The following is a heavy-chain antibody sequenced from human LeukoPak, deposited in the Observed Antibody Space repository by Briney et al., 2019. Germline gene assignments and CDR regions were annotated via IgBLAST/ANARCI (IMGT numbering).Heavy chain of an antibody. D-gene: IGHD1-26*01. CDR1: NYTFTAYG. J-gene: IGHJ3*02. V-gene: IGHV1-18*01. Sequence: ASVKVSCKTFNYTFTAYGINWVRQAPGQGLEWMGRIRSDNGKTNYAQKLQGRVTLTTDTTTSTAYMELRSLRSDDTAIYYCARDIYVGNDAFDIWGQGTMVTVSS. CDR2: IRSDNGKT. CDR3: ARDIYVGNDAFDI.